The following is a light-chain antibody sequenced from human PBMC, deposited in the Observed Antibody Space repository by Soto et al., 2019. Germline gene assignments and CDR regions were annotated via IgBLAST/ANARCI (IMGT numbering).Light chain of an antibody. CDR2: DVS. V-gene: IGLV2-14*01. CDR3: SSYTSTSTLEV. J-gene: IGLJ1*01. CDR1: SGDVAGYNY. Sequence: QSALTQPASVSGSPGQSTTISCTGTSGDVAGYNYVSWYQQHPGKAPQLLIYDVSSRPSGISNRFSGSKSGNTASLTISGLQAEDEADYYCSSYTSTSTLEVFGTGTKLTVL.